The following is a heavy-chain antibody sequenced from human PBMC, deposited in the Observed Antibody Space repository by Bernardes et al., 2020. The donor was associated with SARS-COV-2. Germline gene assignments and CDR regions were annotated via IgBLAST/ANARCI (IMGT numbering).Heavy chain of an antibody. CDR3: GKDLTAGGLDL. D-gene: IGHD2-21*01. CDR1: GSTFDTYA. CDR2: FNDDTGRI. J-gene: IGHJ4*02. V-gene: IGHV3-9*01. Sequence: GGSLRLSRVISGSTFDTYAAHWVRQAPGKGLEWVSGFNDDTGRIDYADSVKGRFTISRDNAKKSLFLQMNSLRPDDTAIYYCGKDLTAGGLDLWGQGTLVTVS.